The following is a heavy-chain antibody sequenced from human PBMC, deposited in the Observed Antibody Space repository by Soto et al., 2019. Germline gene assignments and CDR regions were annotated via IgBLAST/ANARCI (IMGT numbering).Heavy chain of an antibody. CDR1: GFTFSSYS. D-gene: IGHD2-21*01. CDR2: ISSSSSYI. J-gene: IGHJ6*03. Sequence: GGSLRLSCAASGFTFSSYSMNWVRQAPGKGLEWVSSISSSSSYIYYADSVKGRFTISRDNAKNSLYLQMNSLRAEDTAVYYCARLFSKFHYYMDVWGKGTTVTVSS. V-gene: IGHV3-21*01. CDR3: ARLFSKFHYYMDV.